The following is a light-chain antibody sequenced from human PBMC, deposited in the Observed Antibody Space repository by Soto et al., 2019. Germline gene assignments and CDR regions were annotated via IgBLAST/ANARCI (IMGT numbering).Light chain of an antibody. V-gene: IGKV3-15*01. J-gene: IGKJ2*01. CDR1: QSVSSN. Sequence: EIVMTQSPATLSASPGERATLSCTASQSVSSNLAWYQQKPGQAPRLLIYGASTRATGIPARFSGSGSGTEFTLTISSLKSEDFAVYYYQEYNNWPPMNTFGQGAKLEIK. CDR2: GAS. CDR3: QEYNNWPPMNT.